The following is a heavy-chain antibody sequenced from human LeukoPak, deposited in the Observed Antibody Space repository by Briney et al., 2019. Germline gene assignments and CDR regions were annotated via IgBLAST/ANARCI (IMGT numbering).Heavy chain of an antibody. CDR2: MNPNSGNT. CDR3: ARGGRQWLGDAFDI. J-gene: IGHJ3*02. Sequence: ASVKVSCKASGYTFAGYYMHWVRQAPGQGLEWMGWMNPNSGNTGYAQKFQGRVTITRNTSISTAYMELSSLRSEDTAVYYCARGGRQWLGDAFDIWGQGTMVTVSS. D-gene: IGHD6-19*01. V-gene: IGHV1-8*03. CDR1: GYTFAGYY.